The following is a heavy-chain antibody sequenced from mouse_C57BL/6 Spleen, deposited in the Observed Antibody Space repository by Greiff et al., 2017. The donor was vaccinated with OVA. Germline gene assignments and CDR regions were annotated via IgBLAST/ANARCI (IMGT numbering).Heavy chain of an antibody. V-gene: IGHV6-3*01. D-gene: IGHD2-1*01. CDR2: ISLKSDNYAT. Sequence: EVQLVESGGGLVQPGGSMKLSCVASGFTFSNYWMNWVRQSPEKGLAWVAQISLKSDNYATHYAESVKGRFTISRDDSKSSVYLQMNNLRAEDTGMYYCTGYGNYGVGFFAYWGQGTLVTVSA. CDR3: TGYGNYGVGFFAY. J-gene: IGHJ3*01. CDR1: GFTFSNYW.